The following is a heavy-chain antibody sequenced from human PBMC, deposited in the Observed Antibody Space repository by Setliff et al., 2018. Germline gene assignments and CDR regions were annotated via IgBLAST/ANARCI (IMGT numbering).Heavy chain of an antibody. CDR2: IYPGDSDT. V-gene: IGHV5-51*01. CDR3: ARQTYGSGSYNYYYGMDV. Sequence: PGESLKISCKGSGYSFTSYWIGWVRQMPGEGLEWMGIIYPGDSDTRYSPSFQGQVTISADKSISTAYLQWSSLKASDTAMYYCARQTYGSGSYNYYYGMDVWGQGTTVT. D-gene: IGHD3-10*01. J-gene: IGHJ6*02. CDR1: GYSFTSYW.